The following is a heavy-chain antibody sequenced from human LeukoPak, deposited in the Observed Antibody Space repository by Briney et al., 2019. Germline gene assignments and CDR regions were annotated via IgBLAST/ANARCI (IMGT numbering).Heavy chain of an antibody. V-gene: IGHV3-48*01. Sequence: GSLRLSCAASGFTFSSYSMNWVRQAPGKGLEWVSYISSSSSTIYYADSVKGRFTISRDNSKNTLYLQMNSLRVEDTAVYYCARVGEGAAKDWGQGTLVTVSS. CDR3: ARVGEGAAKD. CDR1: GFTFSSYS. J-gene: IGHJ4*02. D-gene: IGHD1-26*01. CDR2: ISSSSSTI.